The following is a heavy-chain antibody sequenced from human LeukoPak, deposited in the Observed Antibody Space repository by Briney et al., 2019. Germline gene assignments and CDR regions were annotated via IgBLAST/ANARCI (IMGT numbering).Heavy chain of an antibody. Sequence: SGGSLRLSCAASGFTFSSYGMHWVRQAPGKGLEWVAVISYDGGHKYYADSVTGRFTISRDNSKDTLHLQMNSLRVEDTAVYYCAKERSPKVAAAVDYWGQGTLVTVSS. D-gene: IGHD6-13*01. V-gene: IGHV3-30*18. CDR3: AKERSPKVAAAVDY. J-gene: IGHJ4*02. CDR2: ISYDGGHK. CDR1: GFTFSSYG.